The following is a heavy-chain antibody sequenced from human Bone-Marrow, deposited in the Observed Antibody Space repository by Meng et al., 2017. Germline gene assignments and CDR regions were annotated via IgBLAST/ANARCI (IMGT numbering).Heavy chain of an antibody. J-gene: IGHJ4*02. D-gene: IGHD1-26*01. CDR3: ARTANSGSSYYFDY. V-gene: IGHV3-7*01. CDR2: IKQDGSEK. Sequence: GGSLRLSCAASGFTFSNYWLSWLRQAPGKGLEWLANIKQDGSEKYYIDSVKGRFTISRDNARNSLYVQMNGLRAEDTAVYYCARTANSGSSYYFDYWGQGTLVTVSS. CDR1: GFTFSNYW.